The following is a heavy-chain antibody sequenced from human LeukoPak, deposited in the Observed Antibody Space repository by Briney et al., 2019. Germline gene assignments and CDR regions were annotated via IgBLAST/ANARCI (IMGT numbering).Heavy chain of an antibody. D-gene: IGHD3-22*01. CDR1: GFTFSSYA. J-gene: IGHJ4*02. Sequence: GGSLRLSCAASGFTFSSYAMSWVRQAPGKGLEWVSDNSGSGGSTYYADSVKGRFTISRDNSKNSLYLQMNSLRAEDTAVYYCARHYFDSSGYYNDFWGQGTLVTVSS. CDR2: NSGSGGST. CDR3: ARHYFDSSGYYNDF. V-gene: IGHV3-23*01.